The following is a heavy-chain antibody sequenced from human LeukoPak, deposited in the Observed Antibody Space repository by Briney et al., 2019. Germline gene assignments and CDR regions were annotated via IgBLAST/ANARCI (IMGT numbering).Heavy chain of an antibody. J-gene: IGHJ4*02. CDR1: GFTFDDHI. Sequence: GGSLRLSCAASGFTFDDHIMHWVRQAPGKGLEWICLISWDGAGAHYAGSVNGRFTISRDNRKNSLYLEMNSLTTEDTAVYYCGNGEFGDTWSHIDNWGQGTLVTVSS. V-gene: IGHV3-43*01. D-gene: IGHD3-10*01. CDR2: ISWDGAGA. CDR3: GNGEFGDTWSHIDN.